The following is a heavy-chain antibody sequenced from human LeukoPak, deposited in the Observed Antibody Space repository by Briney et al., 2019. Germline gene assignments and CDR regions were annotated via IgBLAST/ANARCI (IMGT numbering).Heavy chain of an antibody. CDR1: GFTFSDYY. D-gene: IGHD6-13*01. CDR2: ISSNSGSTI. Sequence: PGGSLRLSCAASGFTFSDYYMSWIRQAPGKGLEWVSYISSNSGSTIYYADSVKGRFTISRDNAKNSLYLQMNSLRAEDTAVYYCAREVAAAGTYFDYWGQGTLVTVSS. J-gene: IGHJ4*02. V-gene: IGHV3-11*01. CDR3: AREVAAAGTYFDY.